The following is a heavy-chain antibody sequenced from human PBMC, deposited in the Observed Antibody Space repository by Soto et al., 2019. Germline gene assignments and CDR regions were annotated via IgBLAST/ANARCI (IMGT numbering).Heavy chain of an antibody. CDR2: ISGSGGST. CDR3: AKELMYYFDY. CDR1: GFTFSSYS. V-gene: IGHV3-23*01. D-gene: IGHD2-8*01. J-gene: IGHJ4*02. Sequence: GGSLRLSCAASGFTFSSYSMNWVRQAPGKGLEWVSAISGSGGSTYYAGSVKGRFTISRDNSKNTLYLQMNSLRVEDTAVYYCAKELMYYFDYWGQGTLVTVSS.